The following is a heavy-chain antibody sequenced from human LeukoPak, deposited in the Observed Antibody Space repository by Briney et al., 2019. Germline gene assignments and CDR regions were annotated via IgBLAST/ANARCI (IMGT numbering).Heavy chain of an antibody. CDR3: AIDEPNYAPYDFDY. Sequence: PGGSLRLSCEASRFTFSNAWMNWVRQAPGKGLEWVGRIKSKVDGETTDYAAPVKGRFTISRDDSNNMVYLQMNSLKIEDTAVYYCAIDEPNYAPYDFDYWGQGTLVTVSS. CDR2: IKSKVDGETT. CDR1: RFTFSNAW. V-gene: IGHV3-15*01. J-gene: IGHJ4*02. D-gene: IGHD4/OR15-4a*01.